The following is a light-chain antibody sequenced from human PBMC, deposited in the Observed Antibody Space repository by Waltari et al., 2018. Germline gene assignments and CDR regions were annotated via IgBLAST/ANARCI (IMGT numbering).Light chain of an antibody. CDR1: QDISSY. Sequence: IQLTQSPSSLSASVGDTVTITCRASQDISSYLAWYQQKPEKAPKILISAAFTLQSGVPPRFSGSGAGADCTLTISSLQPEDFATYYCQQFKTYPLTFGQGTRLEIK. V-gene: IGKV1-9*01. CDR3: QQFKTYPLT. J-gene: IGKJ5*01. CDR2: AAF.